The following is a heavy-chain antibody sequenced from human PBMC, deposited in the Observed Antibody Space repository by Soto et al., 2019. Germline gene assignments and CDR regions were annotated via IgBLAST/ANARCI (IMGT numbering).Heavy chain of an antibody. CDR3: ARAYGAGSFDF. D-gene: IGHD3-10*01. CDR1: GYTFRSYD. J-gene: IGHJ5*01. CDR2: VNPNTGNT. V-gene: IGHV1-8*01. Sequence: QVQLVQSGAEVKKPGASVKVSCTGSGYTFRSYDIHWVRQATGQGLEWMGWVNPNTGNTGYAQKFQGRVTMTRDMSKSSAYMEANSLTSEDTAIYYCARAYGAGSFDFWGQGTLVSVS.